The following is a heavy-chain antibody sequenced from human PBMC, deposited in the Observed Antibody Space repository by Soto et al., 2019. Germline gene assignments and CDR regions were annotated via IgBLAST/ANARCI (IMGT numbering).Heavy chain of an antibody. CDR2: VSGGSGVT. Sequence: EVQLLESGGGLVQPGGSLRLSCAVSGFSFSTYGVTWVRQAPGKGLEWVCGVSGGSGVTHYADSVKGRFTTPGDDSKNTVDLQMQRLRVEDTAVYFCAKWNGYGGFWGQGTLVTVSS. CDR1: GFSFSTYG. J-gene: IGHJ4*02. D-gene: IGHD4-17*01. CDR3: AKWNGYGGF. V-gene: IGHV3-23*01.